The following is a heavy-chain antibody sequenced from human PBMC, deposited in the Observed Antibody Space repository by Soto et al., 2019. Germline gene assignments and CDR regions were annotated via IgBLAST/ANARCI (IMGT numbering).Heavy chain of an antibody. CDR2: IDPSDSYT. J-gene: IGHJ6*02. D-gene: IGHD5-18*01. CDR1: GYSFTIYW. Sequence: GESLKISCNGSGYSFTIYWIRWVRQMPGKGLEWMGRIDPSDSYTNYSPSFQGHVTISADKSISTAYLQWSSLKASDTAMYYCARRRKDTAMSFYYYYYGMDVWGQGTTVTVSS. CDR3: ARRRKDTAMSFYYYYYGMDV. V-gene: IGHV5-10-1*01.